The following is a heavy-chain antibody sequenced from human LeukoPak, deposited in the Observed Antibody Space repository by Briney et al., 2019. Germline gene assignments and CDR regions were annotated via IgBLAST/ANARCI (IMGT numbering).Heavy chain of an antibody. V-gene: IGHV4-59*01. D-gene: IGHD4-11*01. J-gene: IGHJ4*02. Sequence: SSETLSLTCTVSGGSISGYYWSWVRQPPGKGLEWVGYIYYGGSTNYNPSLKSRITILVDTSRNQFSLRPNSVTAADTAVYYCARLRGNYFPDYWGQGTLVTVSS. CDR2: IYYGGST. CDR1: GGSISGYY. CDR3: ARLRGNYFPDY.